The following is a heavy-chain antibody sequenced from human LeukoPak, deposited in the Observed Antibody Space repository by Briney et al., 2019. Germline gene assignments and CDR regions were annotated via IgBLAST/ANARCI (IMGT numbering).Heavy chain of an antibody. J-gene: IGHJ4*02. D-gene: IGHD6-19*01. Sequence: GGSLRLSCAASGFTFSDAWMTWVRQAPGKGLEWVANIKEDGSLKYYVDSVRGRFTVSRDNAKNSLYLQMNSLRAEDTAVYYCARELHEGSGWSDIEYWGQGTQVTVSS. CDR1: GFTFSDAW. CDR3: ARELHEGSGWSDIEY. V-gene: IGHV3-7*01. CDR2: IKEDGSLK.